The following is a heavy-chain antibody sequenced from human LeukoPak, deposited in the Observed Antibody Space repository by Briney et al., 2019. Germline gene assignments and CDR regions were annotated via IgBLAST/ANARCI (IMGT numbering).Heavy chain of an antibody. J-gene: IGHJ4*02. CDR1: GYTFNTYG. CDR2: INTNTGNP. Sequence: GASVKVSCKASGYTFNTYGVNWVRQAPGQGLEWMGWINTNTGNPTYAQGFTGRFVFSLDTSVSTAYLQINSLKADDTAVYYCARLPLPGYSSMKYWGQGTLVTVSS. D-gene: IGHD6-13*01. CDR3: ARLPLPGYSSMKY. V-gene: IGHV7-4-1*02.